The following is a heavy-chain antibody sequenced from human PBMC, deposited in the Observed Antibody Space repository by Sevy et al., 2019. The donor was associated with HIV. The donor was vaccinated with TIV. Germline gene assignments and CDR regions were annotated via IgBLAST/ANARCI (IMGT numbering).Heavy chain of an antibody. V-gene: IGHV3-53*01. CDR2: IFKRRDVT. J-gene: IGHJ3*01. Sequence: GGSLRLSCTASGFSVTDNYISWVRQAPGKGLEWVAIIFKRRDVTQFAASVVGRFTISRDNSGNAIYLQMNDVRAEDSAVYHCARDLIDSGRGLGDNHGFDLWGQGTMVTVSS. CDR1: GFSVTDNY. D-gene: IGHD3-16*01. CDR3: ARDLIDSGRGLGDNHGFDL.